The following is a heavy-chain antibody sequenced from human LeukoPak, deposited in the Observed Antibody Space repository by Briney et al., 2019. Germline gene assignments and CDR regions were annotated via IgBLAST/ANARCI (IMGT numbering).Heavy chain of an antibody. J-gene: IGHJ4*02. V-gene: IGHV4-4*02. CDR1: GGSISSSNW. CDR2: IYHSGST. Sequence: SETLSLTCAVSGGSISSSNWWSWVRQPPGKGLEWIGEIYHSGSTNYNPSLKSRVTISVDKSKNQFSPKLSSVTAADTAVYYCAREDRIAAAVRDYWGQGTLVTVSS. CDR3: AREDRIAAAVRDY. D-gene: IGHD6-13*01.